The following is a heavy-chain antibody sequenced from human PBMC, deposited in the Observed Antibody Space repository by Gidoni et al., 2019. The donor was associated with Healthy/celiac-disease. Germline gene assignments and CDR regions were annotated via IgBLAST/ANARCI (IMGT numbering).Heavy chain of an antibody. CDR1: GYSFTSYW. CDR2: IYPGDSDT. Sequence: EVQLVQSGADVKKPGESPKISCKGSGYSFTSYWIGWVRQMPGKGLEWMGIIYPGDSDTRYSPSFQGQVTISADKSISTAYLQWSSLKASDTAMYYCARGEDTAMAQGAFDIWGQGTMVTVSS. J-gene: IGHJ3*02. CDR3: ARGEDTAMAQGAFDI. D-gene: IGHD5-18*01. V-gene: IGHV5-51*01.